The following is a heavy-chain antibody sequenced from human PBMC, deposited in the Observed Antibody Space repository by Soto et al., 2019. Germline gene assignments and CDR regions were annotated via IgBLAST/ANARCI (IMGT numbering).Heavy chain of an antibody. D-gene: IGHD3-10*01. J-gene: IGHJ6*02. CDR3: ARESGGYYYYYGMDV. CDR2: ISYDGSNK. CDR1: GFTFSSYA. V-gene: IGHV3-30-3*01. Sequence: GGSLRLSCADSGFTFSSYAMHWVRQAPGKGLEWVAVISYDGSNKYYADSVKGRFTISRDNSKNTLYLQMNSLRAEDTAVYYCARESGGYYYYYGMDVWGQGTTVTVSS.